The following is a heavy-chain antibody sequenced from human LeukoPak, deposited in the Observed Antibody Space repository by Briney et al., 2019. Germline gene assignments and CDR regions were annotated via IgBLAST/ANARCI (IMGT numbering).Heavy chain of an antibody. J-gene: IGHJ5*02. D-gene: IGHD6-13*01. Sequence: GGSLRLSCAASGFTFEMNWVRQAPGKGLEGVSYISAIDSTTYYADSVKGRFTISRDNAKNSLYLQMNSLRVEDTAVYHCARGLASSNWPHWFDPWGQGTLVSVSS. CDR2: ISAIDSTT. V-gene: IGHV3-48*03. CDR1: GFTFE. CDR3: ARGLASSNWPHWFDP.